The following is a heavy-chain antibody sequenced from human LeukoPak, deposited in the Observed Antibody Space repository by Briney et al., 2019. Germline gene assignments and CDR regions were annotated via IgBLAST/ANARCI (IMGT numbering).Heavy chain of an antibody. CDR1: GYTFTGYY. CDR3: ATLYYDFWSGYYDDAFDI. Sequence: ASVKVSCKASGYTFTGYYMHWVRQAPGQGLEWMGWINPNSGGTNYAQKFQGRVTMTRDTSISTAYMELSRLRSDDTAVYYCATLYYDFWSGYYDDAFDIWGQGTMVTVSS. D-gene: IGHD3-3*01. CDR2: INPNSGGT. J-gene: IGHJ3*02. V-gene: IGHV1-2*02.